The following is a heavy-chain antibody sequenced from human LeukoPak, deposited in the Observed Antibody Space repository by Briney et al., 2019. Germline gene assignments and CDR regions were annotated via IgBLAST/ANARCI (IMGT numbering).Heavy chain of an antibody. CDR3: ARHPARYFDWLDY. CDR1: GYTFTGYY. J-gene: IGHJ4*02. D-gene: IGHD3-9*01. CDR2: INPNSGGT. V-gene: IGHV1-2*02. Sequence: ASVKVSCKASGYTFTGYYMHWVRQAPGQGLEWMGWINPNSGGTNYAQKFQGRVTISADKSISTAYLQWSSLKASDTAMYYCARHPARYFDWLDYWGQGTLVTVSS.